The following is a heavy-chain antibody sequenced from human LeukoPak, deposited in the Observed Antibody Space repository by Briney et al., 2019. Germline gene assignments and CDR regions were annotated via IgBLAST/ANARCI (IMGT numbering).Heavy chain of an antibody. D-gene: IGHD3-10*01. Sequence: KTSETLSLTCTVSGGSISSYYWSWIRQPPGKGLEWIGYIYYSGSTNYNPSLKSRVTISVDTSKNQFSLKLSSVTAADTAVYYCARVFRGPFDYWGQGTLVTVSS. CDR3: ARVFRGPFDY. CDR2: IYYSGST. J-gene: IGHJ4*02. V-gene: IGHV4-59*01. CDR1: GGSISSYY.